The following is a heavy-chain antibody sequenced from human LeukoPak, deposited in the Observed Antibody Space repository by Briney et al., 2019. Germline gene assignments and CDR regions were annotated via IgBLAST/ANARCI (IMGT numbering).Heavy chain of an antibody. Sequence: GGSLRLSCAASGFTFSASWMTWVRQAPGKGLEWVANIKDNGRGEYYVDSVKGRFTVSRDNAKNSVYLQMNSLRAEDTALYYCWGGGGRGWDYWGQGTLVTVSS. D-gene: IGHD2-15*01. CDR1: GFTFSASW. CDR2: IKDNGRGE. CDR3: WGGGGRGWDY. J-gene: IGHJ4*02. V-gene: IGHV3-7*01.